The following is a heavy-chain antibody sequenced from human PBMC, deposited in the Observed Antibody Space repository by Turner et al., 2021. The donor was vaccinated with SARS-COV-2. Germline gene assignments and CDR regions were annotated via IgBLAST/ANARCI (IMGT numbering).Heavy chain of an antibody. CDR1: GGSISSRSYF. CDR3: ARNSPKWYYYDSSGYYDY. D-gene: IGHD3-22*01. CDR2: IYYSGST. J-gene: IGHJ4*02. V-gene: IGHV4-39*01. Sequence: QLQLQESGPGLVKPSETLSLTCTVSGGSISSRSYFWGGIRQPPGKGLEWIGSIYYSGSTYHNPSLKSRVTISVDTSKNQFSLKLSSVTAADTAVYYCARNSPKWYYYDSSGYYDYWGQGTLVTVSS.